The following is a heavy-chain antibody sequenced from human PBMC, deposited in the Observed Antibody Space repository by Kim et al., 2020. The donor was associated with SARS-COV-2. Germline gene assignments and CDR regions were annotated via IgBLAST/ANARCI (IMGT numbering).Heavy chain of an antibody. CDR2: ISGSGGTR. J-gene: IGHJ6*01. CDR3: AKPHPPIDYFYYGMDV. CDR1: GFTFSNYV. Sequence: GGSLRLSCAASGFTFSNYVMSWFRQAPGKGLEWVSSISGSGGTRYYADSVKGRFTISRDSSRNTLYLQMNSLRDEDTAVYYCAKPHPPIDYFYYGMDVWG. D-gene: IGHD3-22*01. V-gene: IGHV3-23*01.